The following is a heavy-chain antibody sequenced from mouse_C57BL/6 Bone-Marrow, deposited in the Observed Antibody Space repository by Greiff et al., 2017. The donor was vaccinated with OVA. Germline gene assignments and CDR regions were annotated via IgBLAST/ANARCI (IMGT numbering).Heavy chain of an antibody. Sequence: QVQLQQPGAELVKPGASVKLSCKASGYTFTSYWMQWVKQRPGQGLEWIAEIDPSDSNTNYTQKFKGKTTLTVDTTSSTAYMQLNSLTSEDSAVYYCASAVFAYWGQGTLVTVSA. V-gene: IGHV1-50*01. CDR3: ASAVFAY. J-gene: IGHJ3*01. CDR2: IDPSDSNT. CDR1: GYTFTSYW.